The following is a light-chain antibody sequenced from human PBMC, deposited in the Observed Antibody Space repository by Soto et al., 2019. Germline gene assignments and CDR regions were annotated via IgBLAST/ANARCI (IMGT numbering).Light chain of an antibody. CDR1: SSDVGGYNY. CDR3: SSYTSSSPDWV. CDR2: EVS. J-gene: IGLJ3*02. Sequence: QSALTQPASVSGSPGQSITISCTGTSSDVGGYNYVSWYQQHPGKAPKLMIYEVSNRPSGVSNRFSGSKSGNTASLTISGLQAEDEADYYCSSYTSSSPDWVFGGGTSSPS. V-gene: IGLV2-14*01.